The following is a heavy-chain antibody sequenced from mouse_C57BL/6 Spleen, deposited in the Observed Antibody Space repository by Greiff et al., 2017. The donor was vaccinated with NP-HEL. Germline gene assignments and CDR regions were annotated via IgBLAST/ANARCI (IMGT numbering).Heavy chain of an antibody. J-gene: IGHJ4*01. CDR1: GYTFTSYW. Sequence: VQLQQPGAELVKPGASVKLSCKASGYTFTSYWMHWVKQRPGQGLEWIGMIHPNSGSTNYNEKFKSKATLTVDKSSSTAYMQLRSLTSEDSAVYYCARGYGSSYGAMDDWGQGTSVTVSS. V-gene: IGHV1-64*01. CDR3: ARGYGSSYGAMDD. CDR2: IHPNSGST. D-gene: IGHD1-1*01.